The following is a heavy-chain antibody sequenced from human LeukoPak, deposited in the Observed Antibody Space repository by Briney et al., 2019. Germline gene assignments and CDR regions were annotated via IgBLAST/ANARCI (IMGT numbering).Heavy chain of an antibody. J-gene: IGHJ4*02. D-gene: IGHD4-11*01. V-gene: IGHV3-21*01. Sequence: GGSLRLSCAASGFTFSSYSMNWVRQAPGKGLEWVSSISSSSSYIYYAESVKGRFTISRDNAKNSLYLQMNSLRAEDTAVYYCARDPMTTVTPYYFDYWGQGTLVTVS. CDR2: ISSSSSYI. CDR3: ARDPMTTVTPYYFDY. CDR1: GFTFSSYS.